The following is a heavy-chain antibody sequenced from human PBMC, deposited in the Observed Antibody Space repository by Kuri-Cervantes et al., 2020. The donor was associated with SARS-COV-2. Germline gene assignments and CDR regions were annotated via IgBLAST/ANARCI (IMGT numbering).Heavy chain of an antibody. CDR3: ARGGAGYCSSTSCYLAFDI. CDR1: GGSISSYY. J-gene: IGHJ3*02. D-gene: IGHD2-2*01. Sequence: SETLSLTCTVSGGSISSYYWSWIRQPAGKGLEWIGRIYTSGSTNYNPSLKSRVTMSVDTSKNQFSLKLSSVTAADTAVYYCARGGAGYCSSTSCYLAFDIWGQGTMVTVSS. V-gene: IGHV4-4*07. CDR2: IYTSGST.